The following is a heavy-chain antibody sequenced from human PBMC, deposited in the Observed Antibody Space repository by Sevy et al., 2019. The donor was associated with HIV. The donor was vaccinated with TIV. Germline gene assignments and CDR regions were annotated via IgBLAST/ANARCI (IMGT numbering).Heavy chain of an antibody. D-gene: IGHD3-22*01. CDR3: AKGNYYDSSGSEEYFDY. CDR2: ISGSGGST. Sequence: GGCLRLSCAASGFTFSSYAMSWVRQAPGKGLEWVSAISGSGGSTYYADSVKGRFTISRDNSKNTLYLQMNSLRAEDTAVYYCAKGNYYDSSGSEEYFDYWGQGTLVTVSS. J-gene: IGHJ4*02. CDR1: GFTFSSYA. V-gene: IGHV3-23*01.